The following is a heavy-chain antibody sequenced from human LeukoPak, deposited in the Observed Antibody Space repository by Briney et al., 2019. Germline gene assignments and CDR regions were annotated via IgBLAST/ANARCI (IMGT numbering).Heavy chain of an antibody. Sequence: GESLKISCKDSGYSFTNYWIGWVRQMHGKGLEWIGIIYPGASHTRYSPSFQGQVTISADKSIGTAYLQWSSLKASDTAIYYCAGGPTVYGMDVWGQGTTVTVSS. J-gene: IGHJ6*02. V-gene: IGHV5-51*01. CDR3: AGGPTVYGMDV. CDR2: IYPGASHT. D-gene: IGHD2-15*01. CDR1: GYSFTNYW.